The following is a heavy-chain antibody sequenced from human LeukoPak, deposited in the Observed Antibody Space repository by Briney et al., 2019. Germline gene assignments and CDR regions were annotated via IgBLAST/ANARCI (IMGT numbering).Heavy chain of an antibody. V-gene: IGHV4-59*08. J-gene: IGHJ4*02. CDR1: GGSISSYY. Sequence: SETLSLTCTVSGGSISSYYWSWIRQPPGKGLEWIVYIYYSGSTNYNPSRKSRVTISVDTSKNQFSLKLSSVTAADTAVYYCARARSRVIAAAQWGQGTLVTVSS. CDR3: ARARSRVIAAAQ. D-gene: IGHD6-13*01. CDR2: IYYSGST.